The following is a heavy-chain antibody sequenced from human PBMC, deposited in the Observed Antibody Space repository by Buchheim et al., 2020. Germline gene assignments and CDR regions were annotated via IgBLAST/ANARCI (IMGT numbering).Heavy chain of an antibody. CDR2: ISSSSSTI. V-gene: IGHV3-48*01. J-gene: IGHJ4*02. CDR3: ARDAIAVADN. Sequence: EVQLVESGGGLVQPGGSLRLSCAASGFTFSSCTMNWVRQAPGKGLEWVSSISSSSSTIYYADSVKGRFAISRDNAKKSLYLQVNSLRAEDTAVYYCARDAIAVADNWGQGTL. CDR1: GFTFSSCT. D-gene: IGHD6-19*01.